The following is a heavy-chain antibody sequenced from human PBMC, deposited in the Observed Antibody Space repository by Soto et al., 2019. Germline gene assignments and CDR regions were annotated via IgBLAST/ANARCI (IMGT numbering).Heavy chain of an antibody. D-gene: IGHD3-22*01. CDR1: AGSISRGGYY. Sequence: QVQLQESGPGLVKPSQTLSLTCTVSAGSISRGGYYWSWSRQHPGKGPEWIGYIYYNGSTYYNPSLKSRVTISVDTSKNQFSRRLRSVTAADTAVYYCATSRGYYDSSGSQYYFDYWGQGTLVTVSS. CDR3: ATSRGYYDSSGSQYYFDY. V-gene: IGHV4-31*03. CDR2: IYYNGST. J-gene: IGHJ4*02.